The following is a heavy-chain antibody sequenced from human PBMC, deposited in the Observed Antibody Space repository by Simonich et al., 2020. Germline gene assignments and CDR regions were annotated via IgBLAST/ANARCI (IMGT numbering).Heavy chain of an antibody. CDR3: ARSHIAAAGTGYFQH. J-gene: IGHJ1*01. V-gene: IGHV1-2*02. CDR1: GYTFTGYY. CDR2: INPNRGGT. D-gene: IGHD6-13*01. Sequence: QVQLVQSGAEVKKPGASVKVSCKASGYTFTGYYMHWVRQAPGQGLEWMGWINPNRGGTNEARKFQGRVTMTRDTSISTAYMELSRLRSDDTAVYYCARSHIAAAGTGYFQHWGQGTLVTVSS.